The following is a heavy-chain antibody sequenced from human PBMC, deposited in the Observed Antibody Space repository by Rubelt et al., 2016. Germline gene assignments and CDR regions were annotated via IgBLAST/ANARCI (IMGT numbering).Heavy chain of an antibody. Sequence: QVQVQQWGAGLLKPSETLSLTCAVYGGSFSGYYWSWIRQPPGKGLEWIGEINHSGSTNYNQSLKRRVTISLNTSKNQLSLKLGPVTAAETAVYYCARNPAAAGTRHSRDYWGQGTLVTVSS. D-gene: IGHD6-13*01. CDR2: INHSGST. CDR1: GGSFSGYY. CDR3: ARNPAAAGTRHSRDY. V-gene: IGHV4-34*01. J-gene: IGHJ4*02.